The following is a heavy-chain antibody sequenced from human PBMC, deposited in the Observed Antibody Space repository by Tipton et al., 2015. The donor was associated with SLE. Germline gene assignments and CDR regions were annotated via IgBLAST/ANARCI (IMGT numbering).Heavy chain of an antibody. Sequence: SLRLSCAASGFTFSHYAMNWVRQAPGKGLEWVSSISSYSIYMYYADSVKGRFTISRDNARNTLYLEMNSLRAEDTAVYYCARHSASGLFDYWGQGTLVDVSS. V-gene: IGHV3-21*01. CDR3: ARHSASGLFDY. CDR2: ISSYSIYM. CDR1: GFTFSHYA. D-gene: IGHD6-6*01. J-gene: IGHJ4*02.